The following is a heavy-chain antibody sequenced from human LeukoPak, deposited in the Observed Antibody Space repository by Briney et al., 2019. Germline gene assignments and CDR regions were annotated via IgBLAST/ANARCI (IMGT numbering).Heavy chain of an antibody. V-gene: IGHV3-30*18. Sequence: GGSLRLSCAASGFTFSSYGMHWVRQAPGKGLEWVAVISYDGSNKYYADSVKGRFTISRDNSKNTLYLQMNSLRAEDTAVYYCAKVHSFYGDYDSGYFQHWGQGTLVTVSS. CDR3: AKVHSFYGDYDSGYFQH. CDR2: ISYDGSNK. J-gene: IGHJ1*01. CDR1: GFTFSSYG. D-gene: IGHD4-17*01.